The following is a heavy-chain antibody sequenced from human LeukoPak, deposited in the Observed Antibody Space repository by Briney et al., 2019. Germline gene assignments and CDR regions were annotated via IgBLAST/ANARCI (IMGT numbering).Heavy chain of an antibody. Sequence: GGSLRLSCAASGFTVSSNYMSWVRQAPGKGLEWVSVIYSGGSTYYADSVEGRFTISRDNSKNTLYLQMNSLRAEDTAVYYCASGDGSGYAAYDYWGQGTLVTVSS. CDR2: IYSGGST. J-gene: IGHJ4*02. V-gene: IGHV3-66*01. D-gene: IGHD3-10*01. CDR3: ASGDGSGYAAYDY. CDR1: GFTVSSNY.